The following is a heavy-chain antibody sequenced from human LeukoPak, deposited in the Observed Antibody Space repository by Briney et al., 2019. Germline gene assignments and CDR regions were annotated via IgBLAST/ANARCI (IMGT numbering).Heavy chain of an antibody. V-gene: IGHV4-31*03. Sequence: SETLSLTCTVSGGSISSGGYYWSWIRQHPGKGLEWIGYIYYSGSTYYNPSLKSRVTISVDTSKNQFSLKLSSVTAADTAVYYCARGHSSVVTAIPYYFDYWGQGTLVTVSS. D-gene: IGHD2-21*02. CDR2: IYYSGST. CDR3: ARGHSSVVTAIPYYFDY. J-gene: IGHJ4*02. CDR1: GGSISSGGYY.